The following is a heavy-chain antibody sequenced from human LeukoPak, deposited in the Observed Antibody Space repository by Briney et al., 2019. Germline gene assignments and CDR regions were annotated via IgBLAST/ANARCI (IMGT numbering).Heavy chain of an antibody. CDR1: GDSYSSGY. D-gene: IGHD6-13*01. V-gene: IGHV4-59*01. CDR2: TSYSDST. CDR3: ARGSSRFDC. Sequence: SETLSLTCTVSGDSYSSGYWSWIRQPPGKGLEWIGYTSYSDSTRYSPSLKSRVTMSIDTSMNQFSLKVTSVTAADTAVYYCARGSSRFDCWGQGTLVTVSS. J-gene: IGHJ4*02.